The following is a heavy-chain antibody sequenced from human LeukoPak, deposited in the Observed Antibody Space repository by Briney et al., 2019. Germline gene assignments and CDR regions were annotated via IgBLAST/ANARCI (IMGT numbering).Heavy chain of an antibody. J-gene: IGHJ4*02. CDR3: ARGDNYDILTGYQTPSHLSDY. Sequence: ASVKVSCKASGYTFTGYYVHWVRQAPGQGLEWMGWINPNSGDTNFAQKFQGRVTMTRDTSISTAYMELSRLRSDDTAVYYYARGDNYDILTGYQTPSHLSDYWGQGTLVTVSS. CDR1: GYTFTGYY. V-gene: IGHV1-2*02. CDR2: INPNSGDT. D-gene: IGHD3-9*01.